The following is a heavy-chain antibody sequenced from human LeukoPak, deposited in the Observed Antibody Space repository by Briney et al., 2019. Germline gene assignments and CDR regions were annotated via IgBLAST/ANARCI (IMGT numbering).Heavy chain of an antibody. J-gene: IGHJ4*02. Sequence: SETLSLTCAVSGGSISSSNWWTWVRQPPGKGLEWIGEIYHSGSTNYNPSLKSRVTISVDKSKNQFSLKLSSVTAADTAVYYCARDPRDGYAFDYRGQGTLVTVSS. CDR3: ARDPRDGYAFDY. D-gene: IGHD5-24*01. CDR2: IYHSGST. V-gene: IGHV4-4*02. CDR1: GGSISSSNW.